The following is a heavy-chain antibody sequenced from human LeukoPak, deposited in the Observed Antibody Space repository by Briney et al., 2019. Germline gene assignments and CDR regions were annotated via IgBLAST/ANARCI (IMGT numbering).Heavy chain of an antibody. CDR3: ARGGMYSSSQKDYYYYMDA. V-gene: IGHV3-48*01. CDR1: GFTFSSYS. D-gene: IGHD6-13*01. J-gene: IGHJ6*03. Sequence: PGGSLRLSCAASGFTFSSYSMNWVRQAPGKGLEWVSYISSSSSTIYYADSVKGRFTISRDNAKNPLYLQMNSLRAEDTAVYYCARGGMYSSSQKDYYYYMDAWGKGTTVTVSS. CDR2: ISSSSSTI.